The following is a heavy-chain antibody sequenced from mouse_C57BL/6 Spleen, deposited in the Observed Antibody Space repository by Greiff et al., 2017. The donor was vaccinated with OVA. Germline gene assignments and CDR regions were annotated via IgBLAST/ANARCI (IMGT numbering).Heavy chain of an antibody. J-gene: IGHJ1*03. V-gene: IGHV2-5*01. CDR1: GYSLTSYG. Sequence: QVQLQQSGPGLVQPSQSLSITCTASGYSLTSYGVHWVRQSPGKGLEWLGVIWRGGSTDYNAAFMSRLCITKDNSKSQVFFKMNSLQADDTAIYCCAKIYDGYHFDVWGTGTTVTVSS. CDR2: IWRGGST. D-gene: IGHD2-3*01. CDR3: AKIYDGYHFDV.